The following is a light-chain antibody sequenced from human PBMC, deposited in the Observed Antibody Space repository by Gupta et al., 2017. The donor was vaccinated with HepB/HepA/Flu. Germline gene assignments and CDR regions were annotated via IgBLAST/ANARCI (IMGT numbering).Light chain of an antibody. CDR1: QSLVNTDGNTY. V-gene: IGKV2-30*01. CDR2: KVS. Sequence: DVVLTQSPLSLPVTLGQPASISCTSSQSLVNTDGNTYFDWFHQGPGQSPRRLIYKVSNRDSGVPDRFRGSGSVTDFTRKISSVEAEDLGVYYCRQDKYWPQTLGEGTKLEIK. J-gene: IGKJ2*01. CDR3: RQDKYWPQT.